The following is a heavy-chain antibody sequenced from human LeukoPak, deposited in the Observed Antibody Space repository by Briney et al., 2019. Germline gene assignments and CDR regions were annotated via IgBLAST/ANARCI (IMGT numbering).Heavy chain of an antibody. D-gene: IGHD1-26*01. Sequence: PGRSLRLSCAASGFTFGSYAMHWVRQAPGKGLEWVAVISYDGSNKYYADSVKGRFTISRDNSKNTLYLQMNSLRAEDTAVYYCARGPGVGATSDDYWGQGTLVTVSS. J-gene: IGHJ4*02. CDR3: ARGPGVGATSDDY. CDR1: GFTFGSYA. CDR2: ISYDGSNK. V-gene: IGHV3-30-3*01.